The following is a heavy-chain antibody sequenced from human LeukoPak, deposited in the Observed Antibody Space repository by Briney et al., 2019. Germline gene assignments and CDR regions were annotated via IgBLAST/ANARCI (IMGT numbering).Heavy chain of an antibody. J-gene: IGHJ3*02. D-gene: IGHD2-15*01. CDR3: AKDLGAVVAAQDAFDI. Sequence: PGGSLRLSCTVSGFTVSSNSMSWVRQAPGKGLEWVSFIYSDNTHYSDSVKGRFTISRDNSKNTLYLQMNSLRAEDTAVYYCAKDLGAVVAAQDAFDIWGQGTMVTVSS. CDR2: IYSDNT. V-gene: IGHV3-53*01. CDR1: GFTVSSNS.